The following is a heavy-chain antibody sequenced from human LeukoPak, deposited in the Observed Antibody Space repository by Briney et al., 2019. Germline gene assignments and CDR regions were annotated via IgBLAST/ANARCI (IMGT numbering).Heavy chain of an antibody. CDR3: ARQYCSSTSCYSNYYYGMDV. Sequence: SVKVSCKASGYTFTGYYMHWVRQAPGQGLEWMGWINPNSGGTNYAQKFQGRVTMTRNTSISTAYMELSSLRSEDTAVYYCARQYCSSTSCYSNYYYGMDVWGQGTTVTVSS. D-gene: IGHD2-2*02. J-gene: IGHJ6*02. CDR2: INPNSGGT. V-gene: IGHV1-2*02. CDR1: GYTFTGYY.